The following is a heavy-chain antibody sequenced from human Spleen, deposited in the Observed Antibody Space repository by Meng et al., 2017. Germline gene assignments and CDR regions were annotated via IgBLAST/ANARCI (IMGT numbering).Heavy chain of an antibody. D-gene: IGHD3-10*01. CDR1: GDTFSGYA. CDR3: AKDYFGSGSFNP. J-gene: IGHJ5*02. Sequence: VQLVQSGAEVKKPGASVKISGKAAGDTFSGYAMHWVRQAPGQRLEWMGWINAGDGNTKYSRKFQGRVTITRDTSASTAYMEMSSLRSEDTAVYYCAKDYFGSGSFNPWGQGTLVTVSS. V-gene: IGHV1-3*01. CDR2: INAGDGNT.